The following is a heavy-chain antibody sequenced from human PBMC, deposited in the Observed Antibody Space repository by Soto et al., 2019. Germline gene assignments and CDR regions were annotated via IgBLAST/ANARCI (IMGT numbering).Heavy chain of an antibody. Sequence: VGSLRLSCAASGFSFSDACINWVRQAPGKGLEWVGRIKSKIDGGTTDFAAPVKGRFAISRDDSRDMVYMEMYSLKTDDTAVYYCTTDSLFTGQLVRMDNWGHGTLVTVSS. CDR1: GFSFSDAC. V-gene: IGHV3-15*07. D-gene: IGHD3-9*01. J-gene: IGHJ4*01. CDR3: TTDSLFTGQLVRMDN. CDR2: IKSKIDGGTT.